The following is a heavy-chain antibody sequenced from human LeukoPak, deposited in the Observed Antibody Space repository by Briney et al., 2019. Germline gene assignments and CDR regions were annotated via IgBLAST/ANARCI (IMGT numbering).Heavy chain of an antibody. CDR2: IYYTGRT. CDR1: GGSVSSSLYY. CDR3: ASSGIYYGDY. J-gene: IGHJ4*02. V-gene: IGHV4-39*07. D-gene: IGHD1-26*01. Sequence: PSETLSLTCTVSGGSVSSSLYYWDWIRQPPGKGLEWIGSIYYTGRTHYNPSLKSRVTISVDTSKNQISLKLSSVTAADTAVYYCASSGIYYGDYWGQGTLVTVSS.